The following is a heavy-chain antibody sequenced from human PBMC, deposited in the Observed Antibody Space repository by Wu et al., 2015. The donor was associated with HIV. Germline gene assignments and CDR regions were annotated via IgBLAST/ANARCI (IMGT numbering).Heavy chain of an antibody. CDR3: AKTTRISRNGIHIYDHYGMDV. CDR1: GGTFTNSD. D-gene: IGHD5-24*01. V-gene: IGHV1-69*12. J-gene: IGHJ6*02. Sequence: QVQLVQSGAEVKKPGSSVKVSCKASGGTFTNSDVSWVRQAPGQGLEWMGGIIPFSGSSNSPKPNYAKNFQGRLTITVDESTSTAYMELSSLKSEDTAVYYCAKTTRISRNGIHIYDHYGMDVWGQGTTLTVS. CDR2: IIPFSGSSNSPKP.